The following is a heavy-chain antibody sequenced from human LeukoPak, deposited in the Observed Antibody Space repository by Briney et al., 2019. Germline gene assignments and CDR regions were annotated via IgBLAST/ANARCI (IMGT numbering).Heavy chain of an antibody. Sequence: SETLSLTCTVSGGSISGTSYYWGWIRQPPGKGLEWIVSIYYSGTTYYNPSLKSRVTISVDTSKKQFSLKLSSVTAADTAVYYCARGSMAARPSAWGQGTLVTVSS. D-gene: IGHD6-6*01. J-gene: IGHJ5*02. CDR2: IYYSGTT. CDR1: GGSISGTSYY. CDR3: ARGSMAARPSA. V-gene: IGHV4-39*07.